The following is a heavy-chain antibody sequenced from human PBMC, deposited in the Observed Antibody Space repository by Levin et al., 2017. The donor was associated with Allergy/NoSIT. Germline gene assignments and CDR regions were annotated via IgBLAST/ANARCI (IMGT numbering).Heavy chain of an antibody. CDR2: ISGYDAST. J-gene: IGHJ5*02. Sequence: ASVKVSCRASGYTFTKYGITWVRQAPGQGLEWMAWISGYDASTNYAQNLQGRVTLTRDTSTNTAYMELRSLRSDDTAVYYCERYDYPTNVWFDPWGQGTLVTVSS. V-gene: IGHV1-18*01. CDR1: GYTFTKYG. D-gene: IGHD3-16*01. CDR3: ERYDYPTNVWFDP.